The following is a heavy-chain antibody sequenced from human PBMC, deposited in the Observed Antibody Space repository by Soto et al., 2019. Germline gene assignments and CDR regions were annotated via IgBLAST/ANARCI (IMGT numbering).Heavy chain of an antibody. CDR3: AREDHIGGYYFDY. V-gene: IGHV4-59*02. CDR1: GASVTSYY. Sequence: SETLSLTCTVSGASVTSYYWSWIRQPPGKGLEWIGGIYHSGTTKYNPSLKRRITISVDTSKNQFSLKLSSVTAADTAVYYCAREDHIGGYYFDYWGQGTLVTVSS. J-gene: IGHJ4*02. D-gene: IGHD3-16*01. CDR2: IYHSGTT.